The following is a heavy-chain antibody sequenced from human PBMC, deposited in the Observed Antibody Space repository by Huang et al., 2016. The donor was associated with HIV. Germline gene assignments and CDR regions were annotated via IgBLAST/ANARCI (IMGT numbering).Heavy chain of an antibody. CDR3: ARGDYYDSSGYHPGYFDY. CDR1: GFFLSNYG. CDR2: IRNDGMKK. V-gene: IGHV3-30*02. Sequence: VQLIESGGGGVQPGQCLRLSCATDGFFLSNYGMHWVRQAPGKWLKWVAFIRNDGMKKNYADSVRGRFTVGRDNGNNTLFLQMRSLGVDDTAVYYCARGDYYDSSGYHPGYFDYWGQGILVTVSS. J-gene: IGHJ4*02. D-gene: IGHD3-22*01.